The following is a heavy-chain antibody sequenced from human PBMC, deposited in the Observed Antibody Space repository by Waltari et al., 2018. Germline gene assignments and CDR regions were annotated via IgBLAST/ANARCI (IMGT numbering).Heavy chain of an antibody. Sequence: QVQLVQSGAEVKKPGASVKVSCKASGYTFTSYGISWVRQAPGQGLEWMGWISAYNGNTNYAQTLQGRGTMTPDTSTSTAYMELRSLRSDDTAVYYCARDIAHRCGGYEGCYYYGMDVWGQGTTVTVSS. D-gene: IGHD5-12*01. J-gene: IGHJ6*02. CDR3: ARDIAHRCGGYEGCYYYGMDV. CDR1: GYTFTSYG. CDR2: ISAYNGNT. V-gene: IGHV1-18*01.